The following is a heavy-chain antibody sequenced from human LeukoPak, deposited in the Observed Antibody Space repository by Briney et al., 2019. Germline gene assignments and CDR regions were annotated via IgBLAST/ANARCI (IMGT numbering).Heavy chain of an antibody. CDR1: GFTFSSYS. Sequence: PGGSLRLSCAASGFTFSSYSMNWVRQVPGKGLEWISYITSISSRIHYADSVKGRFTISRDNAKNSLYLQTDSLRVEDTAVYYCTRDPHALDFWGQGTRVTVSS. D-gene: IGHD3-9*01. CDR2: ITSISSRI. CDR3: TRDPHALDF. V-gene: IGHV3-48*01. J-gene: IGHJ1*01.